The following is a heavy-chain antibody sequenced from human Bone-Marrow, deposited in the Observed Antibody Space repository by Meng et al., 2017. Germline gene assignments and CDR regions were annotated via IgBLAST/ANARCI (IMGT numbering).Heavy chain of an antibody. CDR3: ARDSETYGMDV. Sequence: SETLSLTCAVYGGSFSGYYWSWIRQPPGKGLEWIGEINHSGSTNYNPSLKSRVTISVDTSKNQFSLKLSSVTAADTAVYYCARDSETYGMDVWGQGNTVTGAS. V-gene: IGHV4-34*01. CDR1: GGSFSGYY. J-gene: IGHJ6*02. CDR2: INHSGST.